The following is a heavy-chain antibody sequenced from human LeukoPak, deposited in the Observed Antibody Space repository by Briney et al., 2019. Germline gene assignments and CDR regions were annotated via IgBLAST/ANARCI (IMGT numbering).Heavy chain of an antibody. CDR3: ARAVYDSSGYYED. D-gene: IGHD3-22*01. V-gene: IGHV3-66*01. J-gene: IGHJ4*02. CDR2: IYSGGST. CDR1: GFTVSSNY. Sequence: GGSLRLSCAASGFTVSSNYMSWVRQAPGKGLEWVSVIYSGGSTYYADSVKGRFTISRDNSKNTLYLQINSLRAEDTAVYYCARAVYDSSGYYEDWGQGTLVTVSS.